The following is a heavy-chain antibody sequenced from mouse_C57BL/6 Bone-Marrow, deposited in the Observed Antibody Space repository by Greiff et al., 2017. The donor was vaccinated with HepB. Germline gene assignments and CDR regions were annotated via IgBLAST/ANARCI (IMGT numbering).Heavy chain of an antibody. J-gene: IGHJ2*01. CDR1: GYTFTSYW. Sequence: QVQLQQSGAELVMPGASVKLSCKASGYTFTSYWMHWVKQRPGQGLEWIGEIDPSDSYTNYNQKFKGKSTLTVDKSSSTAYMQLSSLTSEDSAVYYCARRRSDSVYFDYWGQGTTLTVSS. CDR2: IDPSDSYT. CDR3: ARRRSDSVYFDY. V-gene: IGHV1-69*01.